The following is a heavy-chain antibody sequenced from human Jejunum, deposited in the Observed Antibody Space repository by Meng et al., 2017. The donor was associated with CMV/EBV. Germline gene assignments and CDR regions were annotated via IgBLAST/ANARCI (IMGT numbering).Heavy chain of an antibody. J-gene: IGHJ5*02. CDR1: GFLLHSRPMG. Sequence: QITLKESLPTLVKPTPTLQLTCPVSGFLLHSRPMGVGWLRQPPRKALEWLAVIYWDDDKRYSPSLKSRLTITKDTSKNQVVLTLTNMDPVDTATYYCALFTRSWFDPWGQGTLVTVFS. CDR2: IYWDDDK. CDR3: ALFTRSWFDP. D-gene: IGHD2-2*01. V-gene: IGHV2-5*02.